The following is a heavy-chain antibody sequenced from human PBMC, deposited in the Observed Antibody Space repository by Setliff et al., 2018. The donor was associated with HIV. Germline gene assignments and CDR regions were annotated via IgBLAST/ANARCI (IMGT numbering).Heavy chain of an antibody. CDR1: GFTFSSYW. V-gene: IGHV3-74*03. CDR3: VKDVLKFWSGSGALDF. J-gene: IGHJ4*02. Sequence: QPGGSLRLPCAASGFTFSSYWMHWVRQVPGKGLVWVSRINSDGSSTTYADFVKGRFNILRDDSKKTVDLQMNSLRAEDTAVYYCVKDVLKFWSGSGALDFWGPGTLVTVSS. CDR2: INSDGSST. D-gene: IGHD3-3*01.